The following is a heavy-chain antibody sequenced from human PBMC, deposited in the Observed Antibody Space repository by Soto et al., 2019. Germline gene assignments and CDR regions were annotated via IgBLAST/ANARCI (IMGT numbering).Heavy chain of an antibody. CDR2: INPSGGST. J-gene: IGHJ5*02. V-gene: IGHV1-46*01. CDR1: GYTFTSYY. CDR3: ARDGYDSSGYYYRDSNWFDP. D-gene: IGHD3-22*01. Sequence: ASVKVSCKASGYTFTSYYMHWVRQAPGQGLEWMGIINPSGGSTSYAQKFQGRVTMTRDTSTSTVYMELSSPRSEDTAVYYCARDGYDSSGYYYRDSNWFDPWGQGTLVTVSS.